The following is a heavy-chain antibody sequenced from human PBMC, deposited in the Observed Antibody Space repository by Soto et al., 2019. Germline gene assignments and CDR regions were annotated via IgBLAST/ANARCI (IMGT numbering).Heavy chain of an antibody. CDR3: AREARQQLVFFDY. V-gene: IGHV4-31*03. CDR2: IYYSGST. Sequence: QVQLQESGPGLVKPSQTLSLTCTVSGGSISSGGYYWSWIRQHPGKGLEWIGYIYYSGSTYYNPSLKSRVTISVDTSKNQFFLKLSSVTAADTAVYYCAREARQQLVFFDYWGQGTLVTVSS. D-gene: IGHD6-13*01. CDR1: GGSISSGGYY. J-gene: IGHJ4*02.